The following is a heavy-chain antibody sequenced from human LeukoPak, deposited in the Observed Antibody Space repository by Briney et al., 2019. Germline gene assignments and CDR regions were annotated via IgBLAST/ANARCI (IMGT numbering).Heavy chain of an antibody. V-gene: IGHV3-21*01. CDR3: ARHYNI. J-gene: IGHJ3*02. CDR1: GFTFSSYS. Sequence: GGSLRLSCAASGFTFSSYSMNWVRQAPGKGLEWVSSISSSSSYKYYADSVKGRFTISRDNAKNSLYLQMNSLRAEDTAVYYCARHYNIWGQGTMVTVSS. CDR2: ISSSSSYK. D-gene: IGHD4-4*01.